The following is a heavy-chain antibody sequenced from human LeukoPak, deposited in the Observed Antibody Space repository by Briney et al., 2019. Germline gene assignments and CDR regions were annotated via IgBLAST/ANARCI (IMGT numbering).Heavy chain of an antibody. V-gene: IGHV3-74*01. CDR3: ARASYDISDY. CDR1: GFSFSSYW. CDR2: INSDGSSA. D-gene: IGHD3-9*01. Sequence: GWSLRLSRAASGFSFSSYWMHWVRQAPGKGLVWVSRINSDGSSATYADSVKGRFTISRDNAKNTLYLQINSLRAEDTAVYYCARASYDISDYWGQGTLVTVSS. J-gene: IGHJ4*02.